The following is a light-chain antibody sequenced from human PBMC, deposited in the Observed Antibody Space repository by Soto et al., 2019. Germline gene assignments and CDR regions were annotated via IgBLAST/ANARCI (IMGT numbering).Light chain of an antibody. CDR2: AAS. CDR1: QDISSS. Sequence: IQLTQSPSSLSASVGDRVTITCRASQDISSSLGWYQQKPGKAPKLLIYAASILQSGVPSRLSGSGFGTDFTITVSSLQAEDFASYFCQQLRSYPSPFGGGPKVEIK. J-gene: IGKJ4*01. CDR3: QQLRSYPSP. V-gene: IGKV1-9*01.